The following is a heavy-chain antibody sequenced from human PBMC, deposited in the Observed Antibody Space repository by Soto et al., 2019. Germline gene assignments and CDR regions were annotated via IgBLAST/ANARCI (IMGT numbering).Heavy chain of an antibody. V-gene: IGHV3-30-3*02. CDR1: GFTFRSYG. CDR2: IKSDGTTA. D-gene: IGHD3-3*01. CDR3: AKPRSSLEWPPFDP. Sequence: QVKLVESGGGVVQPGRSRRLSCVTSGFTFRSYGMHWVRQSPDKGLEWVAVIKSDGTTADYIESVKGRFFISRDNSKKTVYLPMNNLRPEDTVIYYCAKPRSSLEWPPFDPWGQGTLVTVSS. J-gene: IGHJ5*02.